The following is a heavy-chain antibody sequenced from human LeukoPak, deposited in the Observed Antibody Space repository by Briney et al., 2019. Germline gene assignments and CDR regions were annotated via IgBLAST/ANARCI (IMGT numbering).Heavy chain of an antibody. CDR1: GFTFSTYT. CDR2: IDGRGGDI. D-gene: IGHD6-13*01. J-gene: IGHJ4*02. CDR3: AKDRAGTPWAD. V-gene: IGHV3-23*01. Sequence: GGSLRLSCAASGFTFSTYTMTGVRQARGKGVECVSTIDGRGGDIYYAGSVKGRFTISRDNSRNTIYLQMNTLSAADTAFYYCAKDRAGTPWADWGQGTLVTVSS.